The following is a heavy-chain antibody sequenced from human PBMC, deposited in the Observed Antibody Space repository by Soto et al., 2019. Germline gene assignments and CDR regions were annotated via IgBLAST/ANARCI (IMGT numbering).Heavy chain of an antibody. J-gene: IGHJ4*02. D-gene: IGHD2-21*02. CDR1: GFIFSRYG. CDR2: ISYDGGER. CDR3: ARDLPLYCRGDCNFDF. V-gene: IGHV3-30*03. Sequence: QVQLVESGGGVVQSGGSLRLSCGGSGFIFSRYGMHWVRQAPGKGLKWVTGISYDGGERFYADSVKGRFTISRDNSKNRLDLQMSSLRPEDTAVYYCARDLPLYCRGDCNFDFWGQGTLVTVSS.